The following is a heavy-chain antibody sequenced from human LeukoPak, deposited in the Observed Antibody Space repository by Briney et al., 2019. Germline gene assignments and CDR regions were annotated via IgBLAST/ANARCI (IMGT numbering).Heavy chain of an antibody. V-gene: IGHV1-18*01. CDR3: ARGNDAYASASDWFDP. CDR1: GYNLTRYG. D-gene: IGHD2-2*01. J-gene: IGHJ5*02. Sequence: EASVKVSCKSSGYNLTRYGVTWVRQAPGQGLEWMGWISGYNGNTNYAQKLQGRVTVTTDTSTSTAFLELRSLTSDDTAIYYCARGNDAYASASDWFDPWGQGTLITVS. CDR2: ISGYNGNT.